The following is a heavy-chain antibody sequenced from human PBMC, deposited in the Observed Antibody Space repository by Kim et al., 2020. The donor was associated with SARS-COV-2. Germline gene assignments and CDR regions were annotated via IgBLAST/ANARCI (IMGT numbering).Heavy chain of an antibody. CDR1: GFTFSSYW. V-gene: IGHV3-74*01. D-gene: IGHD4-17*01. Sequence: GGSLRLSCAASGFTFSSYWMHWVRQAPGKGLVWVSRINSDGSSTSYADSVKGRFTISRDNAKNTLYLQMNSLRAEDTAVYYCARDFDYGDYYYYGMDVWGQGTTVTVSS. J-gene: IGHJ6*02. CDR3: ARDFDYGDYYYYGMDV. CDR2: INSDGSST.